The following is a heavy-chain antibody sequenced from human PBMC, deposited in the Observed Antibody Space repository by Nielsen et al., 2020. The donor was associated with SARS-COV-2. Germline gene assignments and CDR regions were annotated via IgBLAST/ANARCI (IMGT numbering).Heavy chain of an antibody. Sequence: WIRQPPGKGLEWVGRIKSKTGGGTTDYAAPVKGRFTISRDDSKNTLYLQMNSLKTEDTAVYYCTTDGCSSTSCYTGYYYYMDVWGKGTTVTVSS. J-gene: IGHJ6*03. V-gene: IGHV3-15*01. CDR2: IKSKTGGGTT. D-gene: IGHD2-2*02. CDR3: TTDGCSSTSCYTGYYYYMDV.